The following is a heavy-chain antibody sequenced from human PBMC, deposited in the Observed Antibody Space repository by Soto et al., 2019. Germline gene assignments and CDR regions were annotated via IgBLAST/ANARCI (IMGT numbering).Heavy chain of an antibody. J-gene: IGHJ5*02. CDR2: TYYRSKWNN. V-gene: IGHV6-1*01. Sequence: SQTLSLTCAISGDSVSSNRAAWNWIRQSPSRGLEWLGRTYYRSKWNNDYAVSVKSRITINPDTSKNQFSLKLSSVTAADTAVYYCARESFDSSGLYSRWFDPWGQGTLVTVSS. CDR1: GDSVSSNRAA. D-gene: IGHD3-22*01. CDR3: ARESFDSSGLYSRWFDP.